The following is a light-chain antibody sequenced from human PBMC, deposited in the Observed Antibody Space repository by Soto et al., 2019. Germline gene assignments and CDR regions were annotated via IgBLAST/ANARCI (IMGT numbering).Light chain of an antibody. J-gene: IGKJ5*01. CDR2: DAS. CDR1: QSISSW. Sequence: DIQMTQSPSTLSASVGDRVTITCRASQSISSWLAWYQQKPGKAPKLLNYDASSLESGVPSRFSGSGSGTEFTLTISNLQPDDFATYYCQQYNSYWYTFGQGTRLEIK. V-gene: IGKV1-5*01. CDR3: QQYNSYWYT.